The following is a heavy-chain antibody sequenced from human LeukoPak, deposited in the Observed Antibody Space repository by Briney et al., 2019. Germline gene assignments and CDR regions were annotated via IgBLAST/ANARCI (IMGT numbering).Heavy chain of an antibody. CDR3: ARTYYYDSSGYWFDP. D-gene: IGHD3-22*01. J-gene: IGHJ5*02. CDR1: GYSFTNYW. Sequence: GESLKISCKGSGYSFTNYWIGWVRQMPGKGLEWMGFIYTRDSDTKYSPSFQGQVTISTDKSISTAYLQWSSLEASDTAMYYCARTYYYDSSGYWFDPWGQGTLVTVSS. V-gene: IGHV5-51*01. CDR2: IYTRDSDT.